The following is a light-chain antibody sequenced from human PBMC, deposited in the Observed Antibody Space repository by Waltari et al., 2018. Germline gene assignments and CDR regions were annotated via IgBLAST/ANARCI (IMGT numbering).Light chain of an antibody. Sequence: EIVLTQSPGTLSLSPGERATLSCRASQSVSSSYFAWDQQKPGQAPRLLIYGASTRATGVPDRFSGSGSGTDFTLTISRLETEDFAVYYCQQYGTSLFTFGQGTKLEIK. CDR3: QQYGTSLFT. CDR2: GAS. J-gene: IGKJ2*01. V-gene: IGKV3-20*01. CDR1: QSVSSSY.